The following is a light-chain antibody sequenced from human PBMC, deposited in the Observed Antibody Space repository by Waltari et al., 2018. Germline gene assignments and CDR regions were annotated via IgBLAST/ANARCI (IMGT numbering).Light chain of an antibody. Sequence: TCRGSKDIRKNLSWCQERPGKAPKLLIYDASNLEAGVPSRFSGTGSGTDFSLTISSLQPEDSATYYCQHYNNLPYTFSRGTKLQIK. V-gene: IGKV1-33*01. J-gene: IGKJ2*01. CDR3: QHYNNLPYT. CDR1: KDIRKN. CDR2: DAS.